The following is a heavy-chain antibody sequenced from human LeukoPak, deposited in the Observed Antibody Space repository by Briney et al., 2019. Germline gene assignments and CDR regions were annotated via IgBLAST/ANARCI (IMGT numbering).Heavy chain of an antibody. CDR1: GGSFSGYY. Sequence: SETLSLTCAVYGGSFSGYYWSWIRQPPGKGLEWIGEINHSGSTNYNPSLKSRVTISVDTSKNRFSLKLSSVTAADTAVYYCARQKHSSGYYYYYYMDVWGKGTTVTVSS. V-gene: IGHV4-34*01. CDR2: INHSGST. J-gene: IGHJ6*03. D-gene: IGHD6-19*01. CDR3: ARQKHSSGYYYYYYMDV.